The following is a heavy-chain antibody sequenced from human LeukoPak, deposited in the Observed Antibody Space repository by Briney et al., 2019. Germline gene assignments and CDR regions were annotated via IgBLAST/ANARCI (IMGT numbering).Heavy chain of an antibody. CDR2: ISAYNGNT. V-gene: IGHV1-18*01. Sequence: ASVKVSCKASGYTFTSYGISWVRQAPGQGLEWMGWISAYNGNTNYAQKFQGRVTMTEDTSTDTAYMELSSLRSEDTAVYYCATDFSLRRAFDIWGQGTMVTVSS. D-gene: IGHD1-14*01. J-gene: IGHJ3*02. CDR3: ATDFSLRRAFDI. CDR1: GYTFTSYG.